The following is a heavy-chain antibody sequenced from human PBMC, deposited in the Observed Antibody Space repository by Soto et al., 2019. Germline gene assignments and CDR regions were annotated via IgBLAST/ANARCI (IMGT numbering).Heavy chain of an antibody. J-gene: IGHJ6*02. CDR1: GFSFSTYS. Sequence: EVQPVESGGGLVQPGGSVRLSCAASGFSFSTYSMNWVRQAPGKGLEWVSYISSRSYTIYYIDSVKGRFTISRDNAKSSLYLQMNSLRDEDTAVYYCARGGSSSDNGMDVWGQWTTVTVSS. CDR2: ISSRSYTI. CDR3: ARGGSSSDNGMDV. D-gene: IGHD6-6*01. V-gene: IGHV3-48*02.